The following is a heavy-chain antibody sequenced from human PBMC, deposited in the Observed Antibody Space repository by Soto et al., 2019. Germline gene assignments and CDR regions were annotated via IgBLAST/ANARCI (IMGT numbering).Heavy chain of an antibody. Sequence: SETLSLTCTVSGGSISSGGYYWSWVRQHPGKGLEWIGYVYYSGSTYYNPSLKSRVTISVDTSKNQFSLKLSSVTAADTAVYYCARGYCSSTSCRDAYYYYGMDVWGQGTTVTVSS. CDR2: VYYSGST. V-gene: IGHV4-31*03. CDR1: GGSISSGGYY. CDR3: ARGYCSSTSCRDAYYYYGMDV. J-gene: IGHJ6*02. D-gene: IGHD2-2*01.